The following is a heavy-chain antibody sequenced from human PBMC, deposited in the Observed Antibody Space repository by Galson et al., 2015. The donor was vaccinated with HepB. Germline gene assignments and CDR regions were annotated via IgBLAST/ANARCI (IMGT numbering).Heavy chain of an antibody. V-gene: IGHV3-23*01. Sequence: SLRLSCAASGFTFSSYAMSWVRQAPGKGLEWVSAISGSGGSTYYADSVKGRFTISRDNSKNTLYLQMNSLRAEDTAVYYCAKSSGSYDGAFDIWGQGTMVTVSS. D-gene: IGHD1-26*01. CDR3: AKSSGSYDGAFDI. J-gene: IGHJ3*02. CDR1: GFTFSSYA. CDR2: ISGSGGST.